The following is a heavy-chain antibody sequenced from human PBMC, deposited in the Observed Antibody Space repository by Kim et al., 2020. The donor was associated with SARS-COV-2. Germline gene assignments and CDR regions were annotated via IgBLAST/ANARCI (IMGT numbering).Heavy chain of an antibody. CDR1: GYSFTSYW. CDR3: ARHSSSWSTDYGMDV. CDR2: IDPSDSYT. Sequence: GESLKISCKGSGYSFTSYWISWVRQMPGKGLEWMGRIDPSDSYTNYSPSFQGHVTISADKSISTAYLQWSSLKASDTAMYYCARHSSSWSTDYGMDVWGQGTTVTVSS. D-gene: IGHD6-13*01. V-gene: IGHV5-10-1*01. J-gene: IGHJ6*02.